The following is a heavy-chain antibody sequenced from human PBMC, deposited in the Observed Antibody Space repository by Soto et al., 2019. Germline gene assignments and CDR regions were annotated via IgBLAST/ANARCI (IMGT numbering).Heavy chain of an antibody. CDR1: GGTFSSYA. D-gene: IGHD2-15*01. J-gene: IGHJ5*02. CDR2: IIPIFGTA. V-gene: IGHV1-69*01. CDR3: ARGSCSGGSCYSFRTPGWFHP. Sequence: QVQLVQSGAEVKKPGSSVKVSCKASGGTFSSYAISWVRQAPGQGLEWMGGIIPIFGTANYAQKFQGRVTITADESTSTAYMELSSLRSEDTAVYYCARGSCSGGSCYSFRTPGWFHPWGQGTLVTVSS.